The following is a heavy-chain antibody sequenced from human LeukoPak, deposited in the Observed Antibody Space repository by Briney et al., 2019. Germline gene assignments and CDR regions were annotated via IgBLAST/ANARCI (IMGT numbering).Heavy chain of an antibody. CDR1: GFTFGSYG. V-gene: IGHV3-23*01. J-gene: IGHJ4*02. Sequence: PGGSLRLSCAASGFTFGSYGMSWVRQAPGKGLEWVSAIGGRDGSTYYADSVKGRFTISGDNSKNTLYVQMNSLRAEDTAVYYCAKGHYYGSGSLDYWGQGTLVTVSS. CDR2: IGGRDGST. D-gene: IGHD3-10*01. CDR3: AKGHYYGSGSLDY.